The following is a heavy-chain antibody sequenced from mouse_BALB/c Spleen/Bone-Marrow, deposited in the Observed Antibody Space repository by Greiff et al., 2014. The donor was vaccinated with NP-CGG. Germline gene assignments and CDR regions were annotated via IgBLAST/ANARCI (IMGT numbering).Heavy chain of an antibody. Sequence: EVQLQQSGAELVKPGASVKLSCTASGFNIKDTYMHWVKQRPEQDLEWIGRINSANGDTKYDPKYQGKATITADTSSNTAYLQLSSLTSEDTAVYYCARYGNGLMDYWGQGTSVTVSS. CDR1: GFNIKDTY. CDR2: INSANGDT. D-gene: IGHD2-1*01. J-gene: IGHJ4*01. CDR3: ARYGNGLMDY. V-gene: IGHV14-3*02.